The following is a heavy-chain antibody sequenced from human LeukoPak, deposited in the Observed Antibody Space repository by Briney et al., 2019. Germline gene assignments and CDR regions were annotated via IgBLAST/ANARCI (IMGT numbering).Heavy chain of an antibody. CDR2: ISYDGSNK. J-gene: IGHJ4*02. CDR3: AKGKGSSSSSIDW. V-gene: IGHV3-30*18. Sequence: GGSLRLSCAASGFTFSSYGMHWVRQAPGKGLEWVAVISYDGSNKYYADSVKGRFTISRDNSKNTLYLQIHSLRAEDTALYYCAKGKGSSSSSIDWWGQGTLVTVSS. D-gene: IGHD2-15*01. CDR1: GFTFSSYG.